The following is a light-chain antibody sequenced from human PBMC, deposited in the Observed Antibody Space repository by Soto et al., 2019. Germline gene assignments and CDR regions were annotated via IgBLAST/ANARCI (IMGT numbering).Light chain of an antibody. CDR2: EVS. CDR3: SSYTTSSARV. Sequence: QSALTQPASVSGSPGQSITISCTGTSSDVGGYNYVSWYQQHPGKAPKLMIYEVSNRPSGVSDRFSGSKSGNTASLTISGLQADDEADYYCSSYTTSSARVFXTGTKV. CDR1: SSDVGGYNY. J-gene: IGLJ1*01. V-gene: IGLV2-14*01.